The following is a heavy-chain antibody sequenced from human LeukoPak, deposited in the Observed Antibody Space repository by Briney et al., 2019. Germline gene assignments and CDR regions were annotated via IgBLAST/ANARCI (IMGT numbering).Heavy chain of an antibody. CDR2: IKQDGSEK. V-gene: IGHV3-7*01. D-gene: IGHD2-21*01. CDR1: GFTFSSYW. CDR3: ARGELFAAIPAPSFDY. Sequence: GGSLRLSCAASGFTFSSYWMSWVRQAPGKGLEWVANIKQDGSEKYYVDSVKGRFTISRDNAKNSLYLQMNSLRAEDTAVYYCARGELFAAIPAPSFDYWGQGTLVTVSS. J-gene: IGHJ4*02.